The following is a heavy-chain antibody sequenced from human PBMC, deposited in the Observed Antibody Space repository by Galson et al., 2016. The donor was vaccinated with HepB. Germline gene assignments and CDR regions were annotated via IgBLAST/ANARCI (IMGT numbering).Heavy chain of an antibody. CDR1: GFTFSNYW. V-gene: IGHV3-74*03. J-gene: IGHJ3*02. CDR3: TREADGFDI. Sequence: SLRLSCAGSGFTFSNYWLHWVRRAPEKGLVWVSSSRYDGNDRAYADFAKGRFTISRDNAKNTLFLEMNSLTVEDTAVYFCTREADGFDIWGQGTMVTVSS. CDR2: SRYDGNDR.